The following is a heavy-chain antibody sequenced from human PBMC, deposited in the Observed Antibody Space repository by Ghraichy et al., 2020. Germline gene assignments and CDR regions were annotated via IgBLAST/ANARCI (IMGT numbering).Heavy chain of an antibody. V-gene: IGHV1-3*01. D-gene: IGHD4-23*01. CDR1: GYTFTSYA. J-gene: IGHJ4*02. CDR2: INAGNGNT. Sequence: ASVKVSCKASGYTFTSYAMHWVRQAPGQRLEWMGWINAGNGNTKYSQKFQGRVTITRDTSASTAYMELSSLRSEDTAVYYCARGTRYGGYYFDYWGQGTLVTVSP. CDR3: ARGTRYGGYYFDY.